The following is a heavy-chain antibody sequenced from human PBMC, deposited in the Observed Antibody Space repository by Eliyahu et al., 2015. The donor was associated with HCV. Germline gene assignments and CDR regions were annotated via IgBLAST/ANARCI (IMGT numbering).Heavy chain of an antibody. J-gene: IGHJ4*02. CDR1: GDSITSTRYY. Sequence: QLQLQESGPGLVKPSETLSLTCTVSGDSITSTRYYWGWIRQPPEKGLEWIGSIYYSGSTDYNPCLKSRVTISVDTSKNQFSLNLSSVTAADTAVYYCARLTYYYGSGSVYWGQGILVTVSS. CDR3: ARLTYYYGSGSVY. D-gene: IGHD3-10*01. CDR2: IYYSGST. V-gene: IGHV4-39*01.